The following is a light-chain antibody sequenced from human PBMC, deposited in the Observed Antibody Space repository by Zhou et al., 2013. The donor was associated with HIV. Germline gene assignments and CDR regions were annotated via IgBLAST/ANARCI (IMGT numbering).Light chain of an antibody. Sequence: QSPDTLSLSPGERVTITCRASQSISSWLAWYQQKPGRAPKLLIYGASTLQSGVPSRFSGTGAGTDFTLTITSLQPEDSATYYCQQGNLLPLTFGGGTKVEI. CDR2: GAS. V-gene: IGKV1-12*01. CDR1: QSISSW. J-gene: IGKJ4*01. CDR3: QQGNLLPLT.